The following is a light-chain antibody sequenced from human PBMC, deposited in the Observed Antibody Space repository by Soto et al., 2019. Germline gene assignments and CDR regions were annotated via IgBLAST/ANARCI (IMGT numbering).Light chain of an antibody. Sequence: SPPALLFSLEEIVPLTSRASQSISSYLNWYQQKPGKAPKLLIYAASSLQSGVPSRFSGSGSGTDFTLTISGLQPEDLATYYCQQSYSLTSSFGQGTKVEIK. CDR1: QSISSY. CDR2: AAS. J-gene: IGKJ2*04. V-gene: IGKV1-39*01. CDR3: QQSYSLTSS.